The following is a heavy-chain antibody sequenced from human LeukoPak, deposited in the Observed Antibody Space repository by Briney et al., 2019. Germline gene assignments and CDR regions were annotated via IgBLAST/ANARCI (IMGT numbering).Heavy chain of an antibody. J-gene: IGHJ4*02. CDR2: IKQDGSEK. D-gene: IGHD6-13*01. V-gene: IGHV3-7*01. CDR3: RIAAAGSDY. CDR1: GITFSSYW. Sequence: GGSLRLSCAASGITFSSYWMNWVRQAPGKGLEWVANIKQDGSEKYYVDSAKGRFTISRDNAKNTLYLQMNSLRAEDTAVYYCRIAAAGSDYWGQGTLVTVSS.